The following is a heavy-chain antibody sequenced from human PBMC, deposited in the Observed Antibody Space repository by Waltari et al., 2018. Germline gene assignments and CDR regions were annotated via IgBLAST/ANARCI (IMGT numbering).Heavy chain of an antibody. J-gene: IGHJ3*02. CDR3: ARTSGVVDTLGIHDI. V-gene: IGHV4-59*02. Sequence: HLQESAPGLLKPSVTLYPTCSVSGDSVSSHPCSWLRQAPGQALECIAFHSSGGKTNYSPSLQRRLSTSFDTSKSQFVLRLRSVTAAETADYVGARTSGVVDTLGIHDIWGPETMVTVSS. D-gene: IGHD3-22*01. CDR2: HSSGGKT. CDR1: GDSVSSHP.